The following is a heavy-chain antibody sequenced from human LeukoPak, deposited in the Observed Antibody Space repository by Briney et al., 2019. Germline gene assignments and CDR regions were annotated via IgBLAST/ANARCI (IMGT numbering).Heavy chain of an antibody. CDR3: AGRIAAADTRPYYYYYGMDV. J-gene: IGHJ6*04. D-gene: IGHD6-13*01. V-gene: IGHV1-69*01. CDR1: GGTFSSYA. CDR2: IIPIFGTA. Sequence: GASVKVSCKASGGTFSSYAISWVRQAPGQGLEWMGGIIPIFGTANYAQKFQGRVTITADESTSTAYMELSSLRSEDTAVYYCAGRIAAADTRPYYYYYGMDVWGKGTTVTVSS.